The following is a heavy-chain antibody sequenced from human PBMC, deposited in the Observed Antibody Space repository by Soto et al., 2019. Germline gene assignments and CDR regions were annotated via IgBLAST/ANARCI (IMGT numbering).Heavy chain of an antibody. V-gene: IGHV4-34*01. J-gene: IGHJ5*02. Sequence: QVQLQQWGAGLLKPSETLSLTCAVYGGSFSGYYWSWIRQPPGKGLEWIGEINHSRSTNYNPSLKSRVTISVDTSKNQFSLNLRSMTAADTAVYYCASYGGDWFDPWGQGTLVTVSS. D-gene: IGHD3-10*01. CDR2: INHSRST. CDR3: ASYGGDWFDP. CDR1: GGSFSGYY.